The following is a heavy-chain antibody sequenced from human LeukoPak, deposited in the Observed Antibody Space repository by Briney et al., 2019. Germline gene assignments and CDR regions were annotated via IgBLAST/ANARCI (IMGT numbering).Heavy chain of an antibody. CDR1: GFTFSTYW. CDR2: IKEDGSEK. D-gene: IGHD4-23*01. Sequence: PGGSLRLSCAAPGFTFSTYWMSWVRQAPGKGLEWVANIKEDGSEKYYVDSVKGRFTVSRDNAKNSLYLQMNNLRVEDTAVYYCARPQRSYGGDPFDYWGQGTLVTVSS. J-gene: IGHJ4*02. CDR3: ARPQRSYGGDPFDY. V-gene: IGHV3-7*03.